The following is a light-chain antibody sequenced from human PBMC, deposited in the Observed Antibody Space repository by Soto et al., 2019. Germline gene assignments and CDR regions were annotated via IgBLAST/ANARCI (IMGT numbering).Light chain of an antibody. V-gene: IGLV1-44*01. CDR2: SDN. CDR1: TSNIGTHT. J-gene: IGLJ2*01. Sequence: QSVLTQSPSASGTPGQRVSISCSGSTSNIGTHTVNWYQHVPGTAPKLLIYSDNQRPSAVPGRFSSSKSGTSAFLAISGLLAEDDADYYCATWDDSLNVVFGGGTKLTVL. CDR3: ATWDDSLNVV.